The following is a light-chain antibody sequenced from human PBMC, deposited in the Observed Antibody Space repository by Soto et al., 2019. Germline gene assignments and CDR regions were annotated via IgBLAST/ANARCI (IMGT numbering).Light chain of an antibody. Sequence: QSVLTQPASVSGSPGQSITISCTGSSSDVCSNNYVSWYQHHPGKAPKLMLYDVTNRPSGVSYRFSGSKSGNTASLTISRLQAEDEADYYCTSYTSSRIYVFGTGTKVTVL. V-gene: IGLV2-14*03. J-gene: IGLJ1*01. CDR1: SSDVCSNNY. CDR2: DVT. CDR3: TSYTSSRIYV.